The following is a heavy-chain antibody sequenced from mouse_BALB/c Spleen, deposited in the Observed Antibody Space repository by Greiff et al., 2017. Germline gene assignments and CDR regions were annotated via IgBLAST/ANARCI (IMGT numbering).Heavy chain of an antibody. J-gene: IGHJ2*01. V-gene: IGHV7-3*02. CDR2: ISNKANGYTT. CDR3: ERDGDY. CDR1: GFTFTDYY. Sequence: EVHLVESGGGLVQPGGSLRLSCATSGFTFTDYYMSWVRQPPGKALEWVGFISNKANGYTTEYSASVKGRFTIYRDNSQSILYLHMNTLRAEDSATYYCERDGDYWGQGTTLTVSS.